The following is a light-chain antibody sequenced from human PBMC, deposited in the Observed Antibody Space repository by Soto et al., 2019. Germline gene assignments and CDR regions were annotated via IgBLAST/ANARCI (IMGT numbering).Light chain of an antibody. Sequence: QSVLTQPASVSGSPGQSITISCTGTTSDVGAYNYVSWFQQYPGKAPKLMIYDVSTRPSGVSYRFSGSKSGNTASLTISGLRAEDEADYYCSSYTTTDTYVFGTGTKLTVL. CDR1: TSDVGAYNY. J-gene: IGLJ1*01. V-gene: IGLV2-14*01. CDR3: SSYTTTDTYV. CDR2: DVS.